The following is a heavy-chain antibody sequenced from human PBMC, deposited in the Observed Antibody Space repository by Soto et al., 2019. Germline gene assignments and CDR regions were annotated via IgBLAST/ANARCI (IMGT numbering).Heavy chain of an antibody. J-gene: IGHJ6*02. D-gene: IGHD3-10*01. CDR3: ARRGSNEYCYYGMDV. CDR2: IIRIFGTP. CDR1: GGTFSSYA. Sequence: QVQLVQSGAEVKKPGSSVKVSCKASGGTFSSYAINWVRQAPGQGLEWMGGIIRIFGTPDYAQRFQGRVTITADESTSTAYMGLSSMRSEDTAVYYCARRGSNEYCYYGMDVWGQGTTVTVSS. V-gene: IGHV1-69*12.